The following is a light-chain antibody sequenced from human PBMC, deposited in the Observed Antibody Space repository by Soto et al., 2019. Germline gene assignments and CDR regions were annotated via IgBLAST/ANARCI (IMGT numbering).Light chain of an antibody. CDR1: QSVSNSY. J-gene: IGKJ3*01. CDR3: QQYGSSRFT. V-gene: IGKV3-20*01. CDR2: GAF. Sequence: EMGWTQSPGTLSLSPGERATLSCRASQSVSNSYLAWYQQQPGQAPSLLIYGAFRRATGIPDRFSASGSGTEFTLTIRRLEPEDFAVYYCQQYGSSRFTFGPGTKVDIK.